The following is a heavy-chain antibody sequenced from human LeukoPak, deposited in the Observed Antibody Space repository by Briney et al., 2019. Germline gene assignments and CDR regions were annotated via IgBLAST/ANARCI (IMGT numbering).Heavy chain of an antibody. CDR3: AKDTYDFWSGYTFDY. D-gene: IGHD3-3*01. J-gene: IGHJ4*02. CDR1: GFTFDDYA. Sequence: PGRSLRLSCAASGFTFDDYAMHWVRQAPGKGLEWVSGISWNSGSIGYADSVKGRFTISRDNAKNSLYLQMNGLRAEDTALYYCAKDTYDFWSGYTFDYWGQGTLVTVSS. CDR2: ISWNSGSI. V-gene: IGHV3-9*01.